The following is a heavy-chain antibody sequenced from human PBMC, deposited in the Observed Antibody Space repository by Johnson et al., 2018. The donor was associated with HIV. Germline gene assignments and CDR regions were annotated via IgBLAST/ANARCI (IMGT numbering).Heavy chain of an antibody. Sequence: VQLVESGGGLVQPGGSLRLSCAASGFSIRSNYMSWIRQAPGKGLEWVSVIYRAGSTYYADSVKGRFTISRDNSKNSLYLQMNSLRPEDTGLYYCAKDIASGYTNGGTLDIWGQGTMVTVSS. D-gene: IGHD6-19*01. CDR3: AKDIASGYTNGGTLDI. CDR1: GFSIRSNY. J-gene: IGHJ3*02. V-gene: IGHV3-66*02. CDR2: IYRAGST.